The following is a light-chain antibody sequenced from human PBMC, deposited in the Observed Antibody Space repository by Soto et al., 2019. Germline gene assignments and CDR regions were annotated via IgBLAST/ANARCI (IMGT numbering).Light chain of an antibody. V-gene: IGKV3-20*01. CDR2: DAS. Sequence: EIVMTQSPGTLSLSPCERATLSCRASQSVSSYLAWYQQKPGQAPRLLISDASDRATGIPDRFSGSGSGTDFTLTISRLVPEDFAVYYCQQYGDSPVTFGQGTKVDI. J-gene: IGKJ1*01. CDR1: QSVSSY. CDR3: QQYGDSPVT.